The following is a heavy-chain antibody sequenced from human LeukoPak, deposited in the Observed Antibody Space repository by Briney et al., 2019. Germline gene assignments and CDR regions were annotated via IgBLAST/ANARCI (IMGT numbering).Heavy chain of an antibody. J-gene: IGHJ5*02. D-gene: IGHD6-13*01. CDR3: APRPGFLSAAAPRWWFDP. Sequence: SGGSLRLSCAASGFIFSDYTMNWVRQAPGKGLEWVSSISSSSSFIYYADSGKGRFTISRDDAKNSLYLQMNSLRAEDTAVYYCAPRPGFLSAAAPRWWFDPWGQGTLVTVSS. CDR2: ISSSSSFI. V-gene: IGHV3-21*04. CDR1: GFIFSDYT.